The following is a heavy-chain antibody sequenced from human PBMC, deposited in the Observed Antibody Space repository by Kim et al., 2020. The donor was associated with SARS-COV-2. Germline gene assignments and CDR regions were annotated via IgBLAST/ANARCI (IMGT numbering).Heavy chain of an antibody. CDR2: ISYDGSNK. J-gene: IGHJ6*02. V-gene: IGHV3-30*18. CDR3: AKDRLWGSSHRSDYYYGMDV. CDR1: GFTFSSYG. Sequence: GGSLRLSCAASGFTFSSYGMHWVRQAPGKGLEWVAVISYDGSNKYHADSVKGRFTISRDNSKNTLYLQMNSLRAEDTAVYYCAKDRLWGSSHRSDYYYGMDVWGQGTTVTVAS. D-gene: IGHD6-6*01.